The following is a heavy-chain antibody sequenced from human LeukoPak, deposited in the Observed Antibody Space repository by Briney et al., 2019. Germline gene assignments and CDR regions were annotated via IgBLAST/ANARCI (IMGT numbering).Heavy chain of an antibody. CDR1: EFTFSRYN. Sequence: PGGSLRLSCAASEFTFSRYNMNWVRQAPGKGLECVSYISSSSSTIFYADSVKGRFTVSRDNVKNSLYLQMNSLRAEDTAVYYCTSYSGPGAFDICGQGTMVTVSS. CDR2: ISSSSSTI. V-gene: IGHV3-48*01. D-gene: IGHD2-15*01. CDR3: TSYSGPGAFDI. J-gene: IGHJ3*02.